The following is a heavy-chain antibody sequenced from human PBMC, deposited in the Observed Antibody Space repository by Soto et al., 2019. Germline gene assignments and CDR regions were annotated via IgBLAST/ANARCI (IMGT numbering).Heavy chain of an antibody. CDR2: TYYSGST. D-gene: IGHD6-13*01. Sequence: QLQLQESGPGLVKPSETLSLTCTGSGDFLSSSSYYWCWIRQPPGKGLERIGSTYYSGSTYYNPSLKSRVTISVDTSKNQFSLKLSSVTGADTAVYYCASQTLYSSSWYHSGNWFDPGGQGPLVSVSS. CDR1: GDFLSSSSYY. V-gene: IGHV4-39*01. CDR3: ASQTLYSSSWYHSGNWFDP. J-gene: IGHJ5*02.